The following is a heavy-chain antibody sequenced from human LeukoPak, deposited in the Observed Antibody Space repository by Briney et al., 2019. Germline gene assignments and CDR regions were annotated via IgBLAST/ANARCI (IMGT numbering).Heavy chain of an antibody. Sequence: ASVTVSCKASGYTFTSYYMHWVRQAPGQGLEWMGIINPSGGSTSYAQKFQGRVTMTRDPSTSTVYMELSSLRSEDTAVYYCARVGVGYCSGGSCYSHEYYFDYWGQGTLVTVSS. D-gene: IGHD2-15*01. CDR2: INPSGGST. J-gene: IGHJ4*02. CDR1: GYTFTSYY. CDR3: ARVGVGYCSGGSCYSHEYYFDY. V-gene: IGHV1-46*01.